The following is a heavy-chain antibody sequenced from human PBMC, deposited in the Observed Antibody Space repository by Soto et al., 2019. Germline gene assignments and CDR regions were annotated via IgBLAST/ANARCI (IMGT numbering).Heavy chain of an antibody. CDR1: GGTFSSYA. Sequence: QVQLVQSGAEVKMQGSSVKVSCKASGGTFSSYAISWVRQAPGQGLEWMGGIIPIFGTANYAQKFQGRVTITADESTSTAYMELSSLRSEDTAVYYCARDRGMATIHDYSFDYWGQGTLVTVSS. V-gene: IGHV1-69*12. CDR2: IIPIFGTA. CDR3: ARDRGMATIHDYSFDY. D-gene: IGHD4-4*01. J-gene: IGHJ4*02.